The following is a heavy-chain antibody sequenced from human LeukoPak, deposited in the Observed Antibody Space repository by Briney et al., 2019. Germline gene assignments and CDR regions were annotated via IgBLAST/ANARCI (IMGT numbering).Heavy chain of an antibody. CDR1: GYTFTGYY. CDR3: ARDRTMIVGFAFDI. CDR2: INPNSGGT. Sequence: GASVKVSCKASGYTFTGYYMHWVRQAPGQGLEWMGRINPNSGGTNYAQKFQGRVTMTRDTSISTAYMELSRLRSEDTAVYYCARDRTMIVGFAFDIWGQGTMVTVSS. J-gene: IGHJ3*02. D-gene: IGHD3-22*01. V-gene: IGHV1-2*06.